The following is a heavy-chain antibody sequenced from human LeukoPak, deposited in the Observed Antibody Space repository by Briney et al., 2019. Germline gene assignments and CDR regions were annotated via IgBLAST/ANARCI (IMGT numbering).Heavy chain of an antibody. Sequence: GASVKVSCKASGYTFTNYGISWVRQAPGQGLEWMGWISPNNGNTNYPQKVQGRVTMTTDTSTNTAYMELSRLRSDDTAVYYCARGYPLSTTAAGTYFQHWGQGTLVTVSS. D-gene: IGHD6-13*01. V-gene: IGHV1-18*01. CDR2: ISPNNGNT. CDR1: GYTFTNYG. J-gene: IGHJ1*01. CDR3: ARGYPLSTTAAGTYFQH.